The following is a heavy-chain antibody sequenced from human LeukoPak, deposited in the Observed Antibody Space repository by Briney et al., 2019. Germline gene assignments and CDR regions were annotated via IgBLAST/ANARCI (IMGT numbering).Heavy chain of an antibody. D-gene: IGHD4-17*01. CDR3: ARPLSLYGDHDDAFDI. Sequence: GGSLRLSCAASGFTFSSYSMNWVRQAPGKGLEWVAVIWYDGSNKYYADSVKGRFTISRDNSKNTLYLQMNSLRAEDTAVYYCARPLSLYGDHDDAFDIWGQGTMVTVSS. CDR1: GFTFSSYS. J-gene: IGHJ3*02. CDR2: IWYDGSNK. V-gene: IGHV3-33*08.